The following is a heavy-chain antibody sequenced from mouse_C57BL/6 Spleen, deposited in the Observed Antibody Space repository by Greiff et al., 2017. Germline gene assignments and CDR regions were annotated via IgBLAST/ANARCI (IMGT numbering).Heavy chain of an antibody. J-gene: IGHJ1*03. CDR2: IDPSDSYT. CDR1: GYTFTSYW. V-gene: IGHV1-69*01. CDR3: ARPINYSGSSPYWYFDV. D-gene: IGHD1-1*01. Sequence: QVQLQQPGAELVMPGASVKLSCKASGYTFTSYWMHWVKQRPGQGLEWIGEIDPSDSYTNYNQKFKGKSTLTVDKSSSTAYMQLSSLTSEDSAVYYCARPINYSGSSPYWYFDVWGTGTTVTVSS.